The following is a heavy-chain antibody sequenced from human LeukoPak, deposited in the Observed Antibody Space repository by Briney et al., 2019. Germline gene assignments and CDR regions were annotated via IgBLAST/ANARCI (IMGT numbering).Heavy chain of an antibody. V-gene: IGHV1-24*01. CDR2: FDPEDGET. CDR3: ARDSCSGGSCYVDY. J-gene: IGHJ4*02. CDR1: GYTLTESS. D-gene: IGHD2-15*01. Sequence: ASVKVSCKVSGYTLTESSMHWVRQAPGKGLEWMGGFDPEDGETIYAQKFRGRVTMTTDTSTSTVYMELRSLRADDTAMYYCARDSCSGGSCYVDYWGQGTLVTVSS.